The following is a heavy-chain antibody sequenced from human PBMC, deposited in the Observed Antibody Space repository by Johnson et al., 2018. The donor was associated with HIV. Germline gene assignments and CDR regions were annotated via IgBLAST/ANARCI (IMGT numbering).Heavy chain of an antibody. J-gene: IGHJ3*02. CDR1: GFTFSDYY. CDR3: AREDQDAFDI. V-gene: IGHV3-66*01. CDR2: IYSGGST. Sequence: EMQLVESGGGLVKPGGSLRLSCAASGFTFSDYYMSWVRQAPGKGLEWVSVIYSGGSTYYADSVKGRFTISRDNSKNTLYLQMNSLRAEDTAVYYCAREDQDAFDIWGQGTMVTVSS.